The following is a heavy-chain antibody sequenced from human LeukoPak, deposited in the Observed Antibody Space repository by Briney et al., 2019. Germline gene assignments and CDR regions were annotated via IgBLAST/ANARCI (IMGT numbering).Heavy chain of an antibody. V-gene: IGHV3-23*01. CDR1: GFTFSSYA. J-gene: IGHJ4*02. D-gene: IGHD6-13*01. Sequence: GGSLRLSCAASGFTFSSYAMSLVRQAPGKGLEWVSAISGSGGSTYYADSVKGRFTISRDNSKNTLYLQMNSLRAEDTAVYYCAKGKIARKDFDYWGQGTLVTVSS. CDR2: ISGSGGST. CDR3: AKGKIARKDFDY.